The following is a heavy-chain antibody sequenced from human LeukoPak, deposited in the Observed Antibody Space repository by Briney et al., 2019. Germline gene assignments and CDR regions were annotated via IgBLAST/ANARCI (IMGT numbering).Heavy chain of an antibody. V-gene: IGHV1-2*02. CDR2: ISPDSGGT. D-gene: IGHD3-10*01. J-gene: IGHJ4*02. CDR3: ARMYYYGSGSYSAFDY. CDR1: GYTFTGYY. Sequence: WASVTVSCKASGYTFTGYYVHWVRQAPGQGLEWMGCISPDSGGTSYAQKFQGRVTMTRDSSISTAYMELSRLRSDDMAVYYCARMYYYGSGSYSAFDYWGQGTLVTVSS.